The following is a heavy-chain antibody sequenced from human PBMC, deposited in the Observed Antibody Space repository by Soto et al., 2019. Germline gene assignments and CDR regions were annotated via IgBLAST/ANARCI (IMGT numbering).Heavy chain of an antibody. CDR3: ARMTIFGVVRFDP. J-gene: IGHJ5*02. CDR2: VYYSGST. CDR1: GGSVSSSSYY. Sequence: SETLSLTCTVSGGSVSSSSYYWGWVRQPPGKGLEWIGSVYYSGSTYYNPSLESRVTISVDKSKNQFSLKLSSVTAADTAVYYCARMTIFGVVRFDPWGQGTLVTVSS. D-gene: IGHD3-3*01. V-gene: IGHV4-39*01.